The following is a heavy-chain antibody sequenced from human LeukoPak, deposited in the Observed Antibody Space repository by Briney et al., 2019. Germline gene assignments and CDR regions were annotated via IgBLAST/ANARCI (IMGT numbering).Heavy chain of an antibody. D-gene: IGHD3-3*01. CDR3: ASWAGNTQSDSWSGPFYY. V-gene: IGHV3-23*01. CDR2: ISGSGGST. CDR1: GFTFSSYT. J-gene: IGHJ4*02. Sequence: GGSLRLSCAASGFTFSSYTMSWVRQAPGKGLEWVSAISGSGGSTYYADSVKGRFTISRDNSKNTLYLQMNGLRVEDTAVYYCASWAGNTQSDSWSGPFYYWGQGSLVTVSS.